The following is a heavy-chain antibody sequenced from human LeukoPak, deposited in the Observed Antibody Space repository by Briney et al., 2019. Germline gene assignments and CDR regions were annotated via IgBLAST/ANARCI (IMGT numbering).Heavy chain of an antibody. J-gene: IGHJ2*01. CDR2: ISGSGGST. V-gene: IGHV3-23*01. D-gene: IGHD3-22*01. Sequence: GGSLRLSCAASGFTFSSYAMSWVRQAPGKGLEWVSAISGSGGSTYYADSVKGRFTISRDNSKNTLYLQMNSLRAEDTAVYYCAKDVVQIVVVITTGWYFDLWGRGTLVTVSS. CDR1: GFTFSSYA. CDR3: AKDVVQIVVVITTGWYFDL.